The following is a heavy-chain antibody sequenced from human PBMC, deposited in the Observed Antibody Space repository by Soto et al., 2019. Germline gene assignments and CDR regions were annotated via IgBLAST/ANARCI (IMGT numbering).Heavy chain of an antibody. CDR1: GGSISSGDYY. V-gene: IGHV4-30-4*01. CDR2: IYYSGST. J-gene: IGHJ6*02. Sequence: PSETLSLTCTVSGGSISSGDYYWSWIRQPPGKGLEWIGYIYYSGSTYYNPSLKSRVTISVDTSKNQFSLKLSSVTAADTAVYYCAREGAAAGGRGDYYYYGMDVWGQGTTVTVSS. D-gene: IGHD6-13*01. CDR3: AREGAAAGGRGDYYYYGMDV.